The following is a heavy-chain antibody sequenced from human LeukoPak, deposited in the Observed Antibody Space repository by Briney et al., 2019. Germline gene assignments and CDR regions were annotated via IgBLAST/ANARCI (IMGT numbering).Heavy chain of an antibody. Sequence: ASVKVSCKASGYTFTGYYMHWVRQAPGQGLEWMGWINPNSGGTNYAQKSQGRVTMTRDTSISTAYMELSRLRSDDTAVYYRARDSPIVGATHWFDPWGQGTLVTVSS. CDR1: GYTFTGYY. V-gene: IGHV1-2*02. D-gene: IGHD1-26*01. J-gene: IGHJ5*02. CDR3: ARDSPIVGATHWFDP. CDR2: INPNSGGT.